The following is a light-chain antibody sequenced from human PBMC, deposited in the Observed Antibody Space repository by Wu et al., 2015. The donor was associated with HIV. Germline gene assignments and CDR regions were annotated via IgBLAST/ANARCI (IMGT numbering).Light chain of an antibody. Sequence: DIQLTQSPSTLSASIGDRVIITCRASQSISSWLAWYHQKPGKAPKLLIYQASSLEKGVPPRFSGSGSETEFTLTISCLQPDDFATXYCQQYKTYSPTFGGGTKVEIK. V-gene: IGKV1-5*03. CDR3: QQYKTYSPT. CDR2: QAS. J-gene: IGKJ4*01. CDR1: QSISSW.